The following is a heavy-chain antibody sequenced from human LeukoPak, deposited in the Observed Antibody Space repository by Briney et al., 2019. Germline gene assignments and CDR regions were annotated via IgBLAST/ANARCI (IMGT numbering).Heavy chain of an antibody. D-gene: IGHD6-13*01. CDR2: INPSGGST. CDR1: GYTFTSYY. Sequence: ASVKVSCKASGYTFTSYYMHWERQAPGQGLEWMGIINPSGGSTSYAQKFQGRVTMTRDMSTSTVYMELSSLRSEDTAVYYCAREIGRSSSWYVPSFWGQGTLVTVSS. CDR3: AREIGRSSSWYVPSF. J-gene: IGHJ4*02. V-gene: IGHV1-46*01.